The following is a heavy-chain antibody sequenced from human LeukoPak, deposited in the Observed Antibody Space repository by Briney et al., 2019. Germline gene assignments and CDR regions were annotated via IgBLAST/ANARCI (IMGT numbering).Heavy chain of an antibody. CDR1: GYTFTSYY. V-gene: IGHV1-2*02. D-gene: IGHD2-21*02. CDR2: INPNNGGT. CDR3: ARAGAYCGGDCYPPLNDAFDI. J-gene: IGHJ3*02. Sequence: GASVKVSCKASGYTFTSYYIHWVRQAPGQGLEWMGWINPNNGGTNYGQKFQGRVTMTRDTSISTAYMELSRLRSDDTAVYYCARAGAYCGGDCYPPLNDAFDIWGQGTMVTVSS.